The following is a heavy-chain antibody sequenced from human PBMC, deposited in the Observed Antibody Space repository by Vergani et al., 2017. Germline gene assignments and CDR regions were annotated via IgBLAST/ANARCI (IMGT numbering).Heavy chain of an antibody. CDR1: GFTFSSYS. V-gene: IGHV3-21*01. CDR2: ISSSSSYI. Sequence: EVQLVESGGGLVKPGGSLRLSCAASGFTFSSYSMNWVRQAPGKGLEWVSSISSSSSYIYYADSVKGRFTISRDNAKNSLYLQMNSLRAEDTAVYYCARDPRRCSGGSCYYFDYWGQGTLVTVSS. CDR3: ARDPRRCSGGSCYYFDY. D-gene: IGHD2-15*01. J-gene: IGHJ4*02.